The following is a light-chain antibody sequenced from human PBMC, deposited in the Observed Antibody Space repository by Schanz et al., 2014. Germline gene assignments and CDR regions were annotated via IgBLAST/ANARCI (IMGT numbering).Light chain of an antibody. Sequence: ENVLTQSPDTLSLSPGERVTLSCRASQSVGSSLAWYQQRPGQAPRLLIYDASNRATGIPARFSGSGSGTDFTLTISSLEPEDFAVYYCQQRSSWPLTFGGGTKVEI. J-gene: IGKJ4*01. CDR2: DAS. V-gene: IGKV3-11*01. CDR1: QSVGSS. CDR3: QQRSSWPLT.